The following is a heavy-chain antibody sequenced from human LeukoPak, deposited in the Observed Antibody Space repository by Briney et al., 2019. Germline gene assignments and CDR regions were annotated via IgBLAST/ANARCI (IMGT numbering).Heavy chain of an antibody. CDR3: ARAVIVVVVAAGYNWFDP. CDR2: INMDGREK. V-gene: IGHV3-7*01. J-gene: IGHJ5*02. Sequence: GGSLRLSCKASGFTFVNYWMSWVRQAPGKGLEWVANINMDGREKYYVDSVKGRFTISRDNAKNSLFLQMKSLKPEDTAVYYCARAVIVVVVAAGYNWFDPWGQGTLVTVSS. D-gene: IGHD2-15*01. CDR1: GFTFVNYW.